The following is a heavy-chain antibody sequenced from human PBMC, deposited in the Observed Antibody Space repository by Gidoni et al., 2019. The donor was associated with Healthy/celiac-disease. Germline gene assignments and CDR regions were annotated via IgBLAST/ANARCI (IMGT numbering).Heavy chain of an antibody. V-gene: IGHV4-39*01. D-gene: IGHD3-22*01. CDR1: VGPLRSRSYY. J-gene: IGHJ4*02. CDR3: ARQGYYYDSSGTFDY. Sequence: QLQLQESGPGLVKPSETLSLPCTVSVGPLRSRSYYWGWIRQPPGKGLEWIGSIYYSGSTYYNPSLKSRVTISVDTSKNQFSLKLSSVTAADTAVYYCARQGYYYDSSGTFDYWGQGTLVTVSS. CDR2: IYYSGST.